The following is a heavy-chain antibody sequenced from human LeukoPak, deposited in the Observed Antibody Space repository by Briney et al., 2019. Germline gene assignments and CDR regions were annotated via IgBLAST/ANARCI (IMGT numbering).Heavy chain of an antibody. J-gene: IGHJ4*02. V-gene: IGHV3-64D*06. D-gene: IGHD2-15*01. CDR2: ISIDGGNT. CDR1: GFTFSTFA. CDR3: VAHSCGGGYCYAFDY. Sequence: PGGPLRLSCSASGFTFSTFAMHWVRQATGKGLEYVSDISIDGGNTYYGDSVKGRFTISRDNSENTLYLQMNNLRAEDTAVYFCVAHSCGGGYCYAFDYWGQGTLVTVSS.